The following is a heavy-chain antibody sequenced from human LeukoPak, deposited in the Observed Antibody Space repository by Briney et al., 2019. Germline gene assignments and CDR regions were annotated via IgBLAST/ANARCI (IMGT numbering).Heavy chain of an antibody. CDR3: ANARSGALDY. Sequence: GGSLRLSCSASGFTFNRFYLHWVRQAPGKGLEFVSHISSNGATTYYADSVKGRFTISRDNSKNTLYLQMSSLRADDTAVYYCANARSGALDYWGQGTLVTVSS. CDR2: ISSNGATT. CDR1: GFTFNRFY. J-gene: IGHJ4*02. D-gene: IGHD3-10*01. V-gene: IGHV3-64D*06.